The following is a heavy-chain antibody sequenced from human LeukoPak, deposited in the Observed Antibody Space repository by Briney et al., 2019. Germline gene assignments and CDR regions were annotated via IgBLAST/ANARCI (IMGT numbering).Heavy chain of an antibody. CDR2: ISSNGGKT. CDR1: GFTFSRDY. V-gene: IGHV3-64*01. D-gene: IGHD3-3*01. Sequence: GGSLRLSCAASGFTFSRDYIHWVRQAPGKGLEYVSAISSNGGKTHHTNSVKGRFTISRDNSKNTVYLQMGSLSTEDTAVYYCARDTNREQDIWGQGTTVTVSS. CDR3: ARDTNREQDI. J-gene: IGHJ6*02.